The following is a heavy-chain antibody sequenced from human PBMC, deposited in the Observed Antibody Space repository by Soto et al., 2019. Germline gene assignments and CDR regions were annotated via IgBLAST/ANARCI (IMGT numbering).Heavy chain of an antibody. CDR2: MNPNSGNT. D-gene: IGHD3-22*01. CDR1: GYTFTSYD. V-gene: IGHV1-8*01. J-gene: IGHJ6*02. CDR3: ARDRRGRYYDSSRYYYYGMDV. Sequence: ASVKVSCKASGYTFTSYDINWVRQATGQGLEWMGWMNPNSGNTGYAQKFQGRVTMTRNTSISTAYMELSSVTAADTAVYYCARDRRGRYYDSSRYYYYGMDVWGQGTTVTVSS.